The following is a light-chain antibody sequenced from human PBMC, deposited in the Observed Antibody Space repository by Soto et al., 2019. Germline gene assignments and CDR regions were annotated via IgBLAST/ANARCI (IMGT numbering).Light chain of an antibody. CDR3: QQRKSWLT. CDR2: DAS. J-gene: IGKJ4*01. Sequence: EIVLTQSPATLSLSPGERATLSCMASQRVSSYLAWYQQKPGQAPRLLIYDASNRATGIPARFRGSGSGTDFTLTIRSLEPEDLAVYYCQQRKSWLTFGGGNKVQF. V-gene: IGKV3-11*01. CDR1: QRVSSY.